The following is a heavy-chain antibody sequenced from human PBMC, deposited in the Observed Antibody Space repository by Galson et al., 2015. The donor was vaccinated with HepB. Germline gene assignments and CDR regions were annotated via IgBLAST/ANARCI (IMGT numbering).Heavy chain of an antibody. CDR1: GFTFGDYA. J-gene: IGHJ6*03. V-gene: IGHV3-49*03. D-gene: IGHD3-10*01. CDR2: IRSKTFGGTT. CDR3: TSLWFGELPYYYYSYIDV. Sequence: SLRLSCAASGFTFGDYAMSWFRQAPGKGLEWVGFIRSKTFGGTTEYAASVKGRFTISRDDSKSIAYLQMNSLKTEDTAVYYCTSLWFGELPYYYYSYIDVWGKGTTVTVSS.